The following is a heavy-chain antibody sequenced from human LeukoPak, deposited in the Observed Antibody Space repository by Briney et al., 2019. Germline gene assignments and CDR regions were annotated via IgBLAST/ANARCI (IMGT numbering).Heavy chain of an antibody. J-gene: IGHJ4*02. Sequence: GGSLRLSCAASGFIFSRYWMSWVRQAPGKGLEWVANMNQDGSEKYYVDSVKGRFTISRDNAKNSLYLQVNSLRAEDTAVYYCARDGAARGSGSFGDWGQGTLLTVSS. CDR2: MNQDGSEK. CDR1: GFIFSRYW. V-gene: IGHV3-7*01. D-gene: IGHD3-10*01. CDR3: ARDGAARGSGSFGD.